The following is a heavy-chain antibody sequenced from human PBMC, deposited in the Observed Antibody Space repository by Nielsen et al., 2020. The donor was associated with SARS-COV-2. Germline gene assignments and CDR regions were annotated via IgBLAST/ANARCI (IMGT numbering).Heavy chain of an antibody. CDR1: GGSISSYY. J-gene: IGHJ6*02. Sequence: GSLRLSCTVSGGSISSYYWSWTRQPPGKGLEWIGYIYYSGSTNYNPSLKSRVTISVDTSKNQFSLKLSSVTAADAAVYYCARYGMDVWGQGTTVTVSS. CDR3: ARYGMDV. CDR2: IYYSGST. V-gene: IGHV4-59*01.